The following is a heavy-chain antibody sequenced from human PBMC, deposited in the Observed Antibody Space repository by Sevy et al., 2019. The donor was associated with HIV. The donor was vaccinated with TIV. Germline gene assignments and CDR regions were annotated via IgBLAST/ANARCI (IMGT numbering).Heavy chain of an antibody. J-gene: IGHJ4*02. D-gene: IGHD4-17*01. V-gene: IGHV4-59*01. CDR3: ARENYGDYVDY. CDR2: IYYSGST. CDR1: GGSISSYY. Sequence: SETLSLTCTVSGGSISSYYWSWIRQPPGKGLEWIGNIYYSGSTNYNPSLKSRVTISVDTSKIQFSLKLRSVTAADTAVYYCARENYGDYVDYWGQGTLVTVSS.